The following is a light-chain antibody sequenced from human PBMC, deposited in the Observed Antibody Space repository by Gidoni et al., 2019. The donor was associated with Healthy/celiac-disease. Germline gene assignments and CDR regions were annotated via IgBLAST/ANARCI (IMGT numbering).Light chain of an antibody. CDR1: QSVSSN. J-gene: IGKJ2*01. V-gene: IGKV3-15*01. CDR2: GAS. CDR3: QQYNNWPYT. Sequence: EIVMTQSPATLSVSPGERATPSCRASQSVSSNLAWYQQKPGQAPRLLIYGASTRAPGIPARFSGSGSGTEFTLTISSLQSEDFAVYYCQQYNNWPYTFGQGTKLEIK.